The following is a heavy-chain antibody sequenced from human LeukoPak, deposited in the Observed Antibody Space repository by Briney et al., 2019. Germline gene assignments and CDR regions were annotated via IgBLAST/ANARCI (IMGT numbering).Heavy chain of an antibody. CDR2: VDHDGSEK. Sequence: GGSLRLSCAASGFVFNSYWMNWLRQAPGKGLEWVANVDHDGSEKYYVGSVKGRFTISRDNAKNSLYLQMNSLRVEDTAVYYCARGWASSRRKAFDIWGQGTMVTVSS. CDR1: GFVFNSYW. J-gene: IGHJ3*02. D-gene: IGHD3-16*01. CDR3: ARGWASSRRKAFDI. V-gene: IGHV3-7*03.